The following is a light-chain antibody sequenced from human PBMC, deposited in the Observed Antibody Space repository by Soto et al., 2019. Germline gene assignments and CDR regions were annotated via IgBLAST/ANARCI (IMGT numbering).Light chain of an antibody. CDR2: RTS. CDR1: QTLGDY. Sequence: DIEMTQSPSSLSASVGDRIIITCRASQTLGDYFNWYQQKPGLAPKLLIYRTSTVQSGVPSRFRGSGSGTHFTLTINGLRPEDFATYFCQQGQATPYTFGQGT. J-gene: IGKJ2*01. V-gene: IGKV1-39*01. CDR3: QQGQATPYT.